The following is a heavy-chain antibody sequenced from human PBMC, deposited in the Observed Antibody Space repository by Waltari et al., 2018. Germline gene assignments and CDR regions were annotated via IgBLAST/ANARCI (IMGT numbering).Heavy chain of an antibody. CDR3: ARSPITIFGVVDPFFDY. J-gene: IGHJ4*02. CDR1: GYTFTGYY. Sequence: QVQLVQSGAEVKKPGASVKVSCKASGYTFTGYYMHWVRQAPGQGLEWMGWINPNSGGRNYAQKFQGRVTMTRDTSISTAYMELSRLRSDDTAVYYCARSPITIFGVVDPFFDYWGQGTLVTVSS. CDR2: INPNSGGR. D-gene: IGHD3-3*01. V-gene: IGHV1-2*02.